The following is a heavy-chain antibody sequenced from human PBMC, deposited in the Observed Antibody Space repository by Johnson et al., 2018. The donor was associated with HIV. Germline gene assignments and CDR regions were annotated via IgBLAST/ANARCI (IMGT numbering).Heavy chain of an antibody. CDR3: AKDPNRGGTYPDACDI. CDR1: GFTFSSYA. V-gene: IGHV3-23*04. Sequence: VQLVESGGGVVQPGGSLRLSCAASGFTFSSYALSWVRQAPGKGLEWVSVISGTGGSTNDADSVKGRFTYSRDNSKNTLYLQMNSLRAEDTAVYYCAKDPNRGGTYPDACDIWGQGTMVTVSS. D-gene: IGHD1-26*01. CDR2: ISGTGGST. J-gene: IGHJ3*02.